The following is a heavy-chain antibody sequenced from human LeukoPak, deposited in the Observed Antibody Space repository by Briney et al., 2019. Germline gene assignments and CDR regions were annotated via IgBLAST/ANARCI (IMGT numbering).Heavy chain of an antibody. CDR2: ISGSGGST. CDR3: ARDLRTDGYSIPFDY. Sequence: GGSLRLSCAASGFTFSSYAMSWVRQAPGKGLEWVSAISGSGGSTYYADSVKGRFTISRDNSKNTLYLQMNSLRAEDTAVYYCARDLRTDGYSIPFDYWGQGTLVTVSS. J-gene: IGHJ4*02. V-gene: IGHV3-23*01. CDR1: GFTFSSYA. D-gene: IGHD5-24*01.